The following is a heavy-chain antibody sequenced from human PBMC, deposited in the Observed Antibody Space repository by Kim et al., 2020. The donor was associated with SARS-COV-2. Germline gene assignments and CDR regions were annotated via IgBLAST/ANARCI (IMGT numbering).Heavy chain of an antibody. V-gene: IGHV3-33*01. CDR3: AIDLFDGYSGYDEPGRPVMDTYFLDD. D-gene: IGHD5-12*01. Sequence: GGSLRLSCAASGFTFSSYGMHWVRQSPGKGLEWVSVIWYDGSKKYYADSVKGRFTISRDDSRNTLYLQMISLGAEDTAVYYCAIDLFDGYSGYDEPGRPVMDTYFLDDWGQGTLVTVSS. J-gene: IGHJ4*02. CDR1: GFTFSSYG. CDR2: IWYDGSKK.